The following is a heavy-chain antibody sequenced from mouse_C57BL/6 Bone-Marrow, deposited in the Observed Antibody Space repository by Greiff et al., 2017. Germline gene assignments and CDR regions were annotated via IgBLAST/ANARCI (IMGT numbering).Heavy chain of an antibody. Sequence: QVQLQQSGAELARPGASVTLSCKASGYTFTSYGISWVKQRPGQGLEWIGEIYPRSGNTYYNEKLKGKATLTADKSSSAAYMELRSLTSEDSAVYFCASGGSTTAWFAYGGQGTLVTVSA. CDR2: IYPRSGNT. J-gene: IGHJ3*01. V-gene: IGHV1-81*01. CDR3: ASGGSTTAWFAY. CDR1: GYTFTSYG.